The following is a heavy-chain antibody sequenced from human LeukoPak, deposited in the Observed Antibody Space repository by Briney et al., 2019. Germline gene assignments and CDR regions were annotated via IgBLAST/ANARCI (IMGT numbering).Heavy chain of an antibody. CDR1: GGTLSSYA. Sequence: AASVKVSCKASGGTLSSYAISWVRQAPGQELEWMGGIIPIFGTANYAQRFQGRVTITADESTSTACMELSSLRSEDTAMYYCARHFSGSFAWYFDLWGRGTLVTVSS. V-gene: IGHV1-69*13. J-gene: IGHJ2*01. CDR3: ARHFSGSFAWYFDL. D-gene: IGHD1-26*01. CDR2: IIPIFGTA.